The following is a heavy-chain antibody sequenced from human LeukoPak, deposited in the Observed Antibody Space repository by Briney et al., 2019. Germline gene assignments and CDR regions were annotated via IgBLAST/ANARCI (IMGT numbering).Heavy chain of an antibody. D-gene: IGHD6-13*01. Sequence: PSETLSLTCTVSGYSISSGYFWGWIRQPPGKGLEWIGSFYHSGITYYNPSLKSRVTISVDTSKNQFSLKLSSVTAADTAVYYCARTGGPTYKSSWFIWGQGTVVTVSS. V-gene: IGHV4-38-2*02. CDR3: ARTGGPTYKSSWFI. CDR1: GYSISSGYF. J-gene: IGHJ3*02. CDR2: FYHSGIT.